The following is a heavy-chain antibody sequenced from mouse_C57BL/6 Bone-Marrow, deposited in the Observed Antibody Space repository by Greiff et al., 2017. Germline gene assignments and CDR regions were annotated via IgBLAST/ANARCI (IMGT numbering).Heavy chain of an antibody. CDR3: ARGRVITTVVAHWYFDV. CDR2: ISSGGSYT. D-gene: IGHD1-1*01. CDR1: GFTFSSYG. V-gene: IGHV5-6*01. Sequence: EVNLVESGGDLVKPGGSLKLSCAASGFTFSSYGMSWVRQTPDKRLEWVATISSGGSYTYYPDSVKGRFTISRDNAKNTLYLQMSSLKSEDTAMYYCARGRVITTVVAHWYFDVWGTGTTVTVSS. J-gene: IGHJ1*03.